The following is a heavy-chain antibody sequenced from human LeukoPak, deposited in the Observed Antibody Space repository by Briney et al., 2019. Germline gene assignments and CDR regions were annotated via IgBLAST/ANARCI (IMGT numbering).Heavy chain of an antibody. CDR3: ARDSDRSTAYYGMDV. V-gene: IGHV3-23*01. Sequence: GGSLRLSCAASEFTFSSYAMSWVRQAPGKGLEWVSAISGSGVITYYADSVKGRFTISRDNSKNTLYLQMNSLRAEDTAVYYCARDSDRSTAYYGMDVWGQGTTVTVSS. CDR2: ISGSGVIT. CDR1: EFTFSSYA. J-gene: IGHJ6*02. D-gene: IGHD5-18*01.